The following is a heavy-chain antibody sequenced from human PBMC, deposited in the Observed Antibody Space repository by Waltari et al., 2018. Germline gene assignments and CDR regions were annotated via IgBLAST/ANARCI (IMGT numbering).Heavy chain of an antibody. J-gene: IGHJ4*02. CDR1: GFTFSIYS. V-gene: IGHV3-7*01. CDR2: IKQDGSES. D-gene: IGHD6-19*01. CDR3: ARPYSSGWYINFDY. Sequence: EVQLVESGGGLVQPGGSLRLSCTASGFTFSIYSMVWVRQAPGKGLEWVATIKQDGSESYYVDSLKGRFTFSRDNAKNSLYLQMNSLRAEDTAVYYCARPYSSGWYINFDYWGQGTLVTVSS.